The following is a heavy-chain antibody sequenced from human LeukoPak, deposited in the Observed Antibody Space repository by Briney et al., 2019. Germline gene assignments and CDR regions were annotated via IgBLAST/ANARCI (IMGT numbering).Heavy chain of an antibody. D-gene: IGHD3-22*01. CDR2: IYRGGST. Sequence: GGSLRLSCAASGFTVSRNYMTWVRQAPGKGLEWVSVIYRGGSTYYADSVKGRFTISRDNSRNTLYLQMNSLRAEDTAVYYCAKGFAYYYDSSGYQIDYWGQGTLVTVSS. J-gene: IGHJ4*02. CDR1: GFTVSRNY. V-gene: IGHV3-53*01. CDR3: AKGFAYYYDSSGYQIDY.